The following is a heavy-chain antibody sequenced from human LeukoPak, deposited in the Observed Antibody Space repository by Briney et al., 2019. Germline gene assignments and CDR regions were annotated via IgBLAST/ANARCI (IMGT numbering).Heavy chain of an antibody. D-gene: IGHD1-26*01. CDR2: LSGSGANT. J-gene: IGHJ4*02. V-gene: IGHV3-23*01. Sequence: GGSLRLSCAASGLTFSNYAMSWVCQAPGKGLEWVSGLSGSGANTDYADSVKGRFTISSDNSKSTVYMQMNSLRVEDTALYYCARGFSDRSLSDFEYWGQGTLVTVSS. CDR1: GLTFSNYA. CDR3: ARGFSDRSLSDFEY.